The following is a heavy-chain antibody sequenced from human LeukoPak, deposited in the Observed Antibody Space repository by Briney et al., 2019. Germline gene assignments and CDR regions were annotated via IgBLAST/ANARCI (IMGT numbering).Heavy chain of an antibody. J-gene: IGHJ4*02. CDR2: IYSGGST. CDR1: GFTFSSYA. D-gene: IGHD6-13*01. Sequence: GGSLRLSCAASGFTFSSYAMSWVRQAPGKGLEWFSVIYSGGSTYYADSVKGRFTISRDNSKNTLYLQMNSLRPEDTAVYYCARDRIAAAGTEEFDYWGQGTLVTVSS. V-gene: IGHV3-53*01. CDR3: ARDRIAAAGTEEFDY.